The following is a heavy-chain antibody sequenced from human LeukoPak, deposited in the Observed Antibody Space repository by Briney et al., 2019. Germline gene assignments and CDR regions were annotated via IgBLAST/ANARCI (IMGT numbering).Heavy chain of an antibody. J-gene: IGHJ6*02. CDR1: GFTFSSYE. D-gene: IGHD3-10*02. CDR3: AELGITMFGGV. CDR2: ISSSGSTI. V-gene: IGHV3-48*03. Sequence: PGGSLRLSCAASGFTFSSYEMNWVRQAPGKGLEWVSYISSSGSTIYYEASLKGRFTISRDNAKNSLYLQMNLLNPDDTAVYYCAELGITMFGGVWGQGTTVTISS.